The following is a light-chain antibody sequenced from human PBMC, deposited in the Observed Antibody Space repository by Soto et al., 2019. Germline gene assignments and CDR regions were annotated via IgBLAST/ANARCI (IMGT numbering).Light chain of an antibody. J-gene: IGLJ1*01. CDR3: CSYAGSITFV. CDR1: SSDVGSYNL. Sequence: QSALTQPASVYGSPGQSITISCTGTSSDVGSYNLVSWYQQHPGKAPKLMIYEVSKRPSGVSNRFSGSKSGNTASLTISGLQAEDEADYCCCSYAGSITFVFGTGTKLTVL. V-gene: IGLV2-23*02. CDR2: EVS.